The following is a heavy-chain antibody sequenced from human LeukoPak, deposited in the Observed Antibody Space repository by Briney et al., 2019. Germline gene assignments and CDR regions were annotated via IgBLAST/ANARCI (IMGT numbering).Heavy chain of an antibody. CDR1: GFIFSNDA. J-gene: IGHJ4*02. CDR2: IWFDGSNK. CDR3: VRDPSGSGFAFDS. Sequence: GGSLRLSCAASGFIFSNDAMHWVRQAPGKELEWVAFIWFDGSNKHYADSVKGRFTISRDNSEDTLYLQMNSLRAEDTAVYYCVRDPSGSGFAFDSWGQGALVTVSS. V-gene: IGHV3-33*01. D-gene: IGHD1-1*01.